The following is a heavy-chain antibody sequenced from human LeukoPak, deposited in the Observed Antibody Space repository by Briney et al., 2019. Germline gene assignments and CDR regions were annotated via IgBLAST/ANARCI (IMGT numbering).Heavy chain of an antibody. D-gene: IGHD1-26*01. CDR3: ARQNGSYDLWHYYYGMDV. CDR2: ISSSSNYI. Sequence: PGGSLRLSCAASGLTFSTYSMNWVRQAPGKGLEWVSSISSSSNYIYYADSMKGRFTISRDNAKNSLYLQMNSLRAEDTAVYYCARQNGSYDLWHYYYGMDVWGQGTTVTVSS. CDR1: GLTFSTYS. V-gene: IGHV3-21*01. J-gene: IGHJ6*02.